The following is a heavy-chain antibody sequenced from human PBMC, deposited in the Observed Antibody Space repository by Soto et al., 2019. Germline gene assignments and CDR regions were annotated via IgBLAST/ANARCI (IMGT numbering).Heavy chain of an antibody. CDR2: ITGSGGRT. CDR1: GFMFSNYA. Sequence: EVQLLESGGGLVQPGGSLRLSCAASGFMFSNYAMSWVRQAPGKGLEWVASITGSGGRTHYTDSVKGRFTFSRDNSKNTLYLQMNSLRDEDTAVYFCAKDLSLWFGDPPYYYAMDVWGQGTTVTVSS. CDR3: AKDLSLWFGDPPYYYAMDV. D-gene: IGHD3-10*01. V-gene: IGHV3-23*01. J-gene: IGHJ6*02.